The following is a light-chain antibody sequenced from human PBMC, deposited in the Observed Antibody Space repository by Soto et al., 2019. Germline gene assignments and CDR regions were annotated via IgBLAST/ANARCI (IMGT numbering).Light chain of an antibody. CDR2: EGS. CDR1: SSDVGGYNL. CDR3: CAYAGSSTSVV. J-gene: IGLJ2*01. V-gene: IGLV2-23*01. Sequence: QSALTQPASVSGSPGQSITISCTGTSSDVGGYNLVSWYQQHPGKAPKLMIYEGSKRPSGVSNRFSGSKSGNTASLTISGLRAEDEADYSCCAYAGSSTSVVFGGGTKVTVL.